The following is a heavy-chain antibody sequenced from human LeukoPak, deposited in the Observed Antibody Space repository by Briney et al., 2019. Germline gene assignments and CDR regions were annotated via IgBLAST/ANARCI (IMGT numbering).Heavy chain of an antibody. CDR3: AREGLVLGATVDY. Sequence: PGGSLRLSCAASGFTFSDTWMHWVRQAPGEGLVWVSRIRSDGSDTRYAESVKGRFTISRDNAKNTLYLQVNSLRAEDTAVYYCAREGLVLGATVDYWGQGTLVTVSS. J-gene: IGHJ4*02. CDR2: IRSDGSDT. V-gene: IGHV3-74*01. D-gene: IGHD1-26*01. CDR1: GFTFSDTW.